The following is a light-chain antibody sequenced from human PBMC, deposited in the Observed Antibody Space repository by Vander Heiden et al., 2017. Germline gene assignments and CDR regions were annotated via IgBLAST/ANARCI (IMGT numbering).Light chain of an antibody. V-gene: IGKV4-1*01. Sequence: DIVMTQSPDSLAVSLGERATINCKSSQSVLYSPTNKNCLAWYQQRPGQPPKLLIYWASTRESGVPDRFSGSGSGTDFTLTISSLQAEDVAVYYCQQYYSAPFTFGPGTDLEIK. CDR3: QQYYSAPFT. CDR2: WAS. CDR1: QSVLYSPTNKNC. J-gene: IGKJ2*01.